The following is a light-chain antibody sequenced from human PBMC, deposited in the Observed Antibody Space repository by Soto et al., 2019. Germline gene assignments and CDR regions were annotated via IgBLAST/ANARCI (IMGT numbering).Light chain of an antibody. CDR3: QQSDSTPALT. Sequence: DIQMTQSPSSLSASVGDRVTITCRASQSISSYLNWYQQKPGKAPKLLIYAASSLQSGVPSRFSGSGSGTDFTHTISSLQPEDFATYYCQQSDSTPALTFGGGTKVEIK. CDR2: AAS. J-gene: IGKJ4*01. V-gene: IGKV1-39*01. CDR1: QSISSY.